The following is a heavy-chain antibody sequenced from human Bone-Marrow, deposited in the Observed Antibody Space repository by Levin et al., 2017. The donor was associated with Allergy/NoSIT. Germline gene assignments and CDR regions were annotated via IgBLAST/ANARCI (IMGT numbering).Heavy chain of an antibody. V-gene: IGHV3-7*03. CDR1: GFIFSKYW. D-gene: IGHD4-11*01. CDR2: IKEDGSER. J-gene: IGHJ3*02. CDR3: VRDSKLLSAFDI. Sequence: GESLKISCEASGFIFSKYWMTWVRQSPGKGLEWVANIKEDGSERYYADSVEGRFTVSRDNSQDSLYLQMSSLRAEETAVYFCVRDSKLLSAFDIWGLGTMVTVSS.